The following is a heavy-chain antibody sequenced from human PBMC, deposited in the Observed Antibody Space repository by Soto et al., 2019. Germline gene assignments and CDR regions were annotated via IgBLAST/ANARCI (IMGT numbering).Heavy chain of an antibody. Sequence: KPSETLSLTCAVYGGSFSGYYWSWIRQPPGKGLEWIGEINHSGSTNYNPSLKSRVTISVDTSKNQFSLKLSSVTAADTSVYYCAREGYCSGGSCYSRTLAYWGQGTLVTVSS. CDR2: INHSGST. D-gene: IGHD2-15*01. V-gene: IGHV4-34*01. J-gene: IGHJ4*02. CDR1: GGSFSGYY. CDR3: AREGYCSGGSCYSRTLAY.